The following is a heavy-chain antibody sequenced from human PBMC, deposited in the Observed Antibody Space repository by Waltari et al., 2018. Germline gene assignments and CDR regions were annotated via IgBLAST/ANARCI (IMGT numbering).Heavy chain of an antibody. CDR2: IIPIFGTA. Sequence: QVQLVQSGAEVKKPGSSVKVSCKASGGTFSSYAISWVRQDPGHGLEWMGRIIPIFGTANYAQKFQGRVTITADKSTSTAYMELSSLRSEDTAVYYCARGVGYCSSTSCYGAVDYWGQGTLVTVSS. J-gene: IGHJ4*02. D-gene: IGHD2-2*01. CDR3: ARGVGYCSSTSCYGAVDY. V-gene: IGHV1-69*08. CDR1: GGTFSSYA.